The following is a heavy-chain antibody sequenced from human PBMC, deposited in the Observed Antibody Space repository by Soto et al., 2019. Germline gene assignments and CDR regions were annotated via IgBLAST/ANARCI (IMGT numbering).Heavy chain of an antibody. CDR2: TYYRSKWYN. V-gene: IGHV6-1*01. CDR1: GKSVVSNGGG. Sequence: LIGAVSGKSVVSNGGGSNWIKKSPSRGLEWLGRTYYRSKWYNDYAVSVKSRITINPDTSKNQFSLQLNSVTPEDTAVYYCARGYCSGGSCSHYYYYGMDVWGQGTTVTVSS. D-gene: IGHD2-15*01. CDR3: ARGYCSGGSCSHYYYYGMDV. J-gene: IGHJ6*02.